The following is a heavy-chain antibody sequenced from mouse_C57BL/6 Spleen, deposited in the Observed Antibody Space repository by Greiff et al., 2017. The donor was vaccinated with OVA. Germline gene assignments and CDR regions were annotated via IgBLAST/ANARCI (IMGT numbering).Heavy chain of an antibody. CDR3: AREGTSDYFDY. CDR2: ISYDGSN. V-gene: IGHV3-6*01. D-gene: IGHD3-3*01. Sequence: VQLQESGPGLVKPSQSLSLTCSVTGYSITSGYYWNWIRQFPGNKLEWMGYISYDGSNNSNPSLKNRISITRDTSKHQFFLKLNSVTTEDTATYYCAREGTSDYFDYWGQGTTLTVSS. CDR1: GYSITSGYY. J-gene: IGHJ2*01.